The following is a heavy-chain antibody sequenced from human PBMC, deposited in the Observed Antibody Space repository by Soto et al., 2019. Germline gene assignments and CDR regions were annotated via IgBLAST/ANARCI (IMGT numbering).Heavy chain of an antibody. CDR1: GLTFGSRA. CDR3: VRGSKDSYPASRIFDF. V-gene: IGHV3-23*01. CDR2: ITDTGGDA. D-gene: IGHD2-15*01. J-gene: IGHJ4*02. Sequence: EVQLLESGGDLIQPGGSLRLSCVASGLTFGSRAMSWVRQSPGEGLEWVSTITDTGGDAKYADLVRGRFAISRDNSKNRPCLQTSALRAEQSAIYYCVRGSKDSYPASRIFDFWGRGTLVTVSS.